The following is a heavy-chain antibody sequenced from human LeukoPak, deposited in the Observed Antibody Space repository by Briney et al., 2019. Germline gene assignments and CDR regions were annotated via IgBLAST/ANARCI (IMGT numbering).Heavy chain of an antibody. CDR2: IYYSGTT. CDR3: ARDGERGFLTGYYVFYY. CDR1: GGSISSSSYY. D-gene: IGHD3-9*01. Sequence: PSETLSLTCTVSGGSISSSSYYWSWIRQPPGKGLEWIGYIYYSGTTNYNPSLKSRVTISVDTSKNQFSLKLSSVTNADTAVYYCARDGERGFLTGYYVFYYWGQGTLVTVSS. J-gene: IGHJ4*02. V-gene: IGHV4-61*01.